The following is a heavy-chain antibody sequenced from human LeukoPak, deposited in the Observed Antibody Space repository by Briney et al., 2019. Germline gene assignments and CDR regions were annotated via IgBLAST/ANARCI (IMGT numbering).Heavy chain of an antibody. J-gene: IGHJ4*02. CDR2: IRYDRSNK. CDR1: GFTFSSYG. CDR3: AKDLRVVPAANDDDY. V-gene: IGHV3-30*02. D-gene: IGHD2-2*01. Sequence: GGSLRLSCAASGFTFSSYGMHWVRQAPGKGLEWVAFIRYDRSNKYYADSVKGRFTISRDNSKNTLYLQVNSLRAEDTAVYYCAKDLRVVPAANDDDYWGQGTLVTVSS.